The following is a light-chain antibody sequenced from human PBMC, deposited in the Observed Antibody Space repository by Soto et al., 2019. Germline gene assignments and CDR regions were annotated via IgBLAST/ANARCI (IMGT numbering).Light chain of an antibody. CDR1: SSNIGSKT. Sequence: QSVLTQPPSASGTPGQRVIMSCSGSSSNIGSKTVNWYQHVPGTTPKFLVYSDNQRPSGVPDRFSGSKSGTSASLAISGLQSEDEADYYCAAWDDSLRVVFGGGTKVTVL. CDR2: SDN. V-gene: IGLV1-44*01. CDR3: AAWDDSLRVV. J-gene: IGLJ3*02.